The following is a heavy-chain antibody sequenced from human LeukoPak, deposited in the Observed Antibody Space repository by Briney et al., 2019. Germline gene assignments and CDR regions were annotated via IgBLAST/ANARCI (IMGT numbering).Heavy chain of an antibody. CDR2: IANGNT. J-gene: IGHJ5*02. Sequence: SETLSLTCSVAGGSISTYYWNWLRQTPGKGLEWIGHIANGNTDYNPSLKSRVTISVDTSKNQFSLKLTSVTASYTAVYYCARDKAHSYGRYFDPWGQGALVIVSS. CDR3: ARDKAHSYGRYFDP. V-gene: IGHV4-4*08. D-gene: IGHD5-18*01. CDR1: GGSISTYY.